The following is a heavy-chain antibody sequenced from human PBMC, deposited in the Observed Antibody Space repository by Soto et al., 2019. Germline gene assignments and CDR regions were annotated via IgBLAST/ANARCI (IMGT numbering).Heavy chain of an antibody. CDR2: INAGNGNT. Sequence: GASVKVSFKASGYTFTSYAMHWVRQAPGQRLEWMGWINAGNGNTKYSQKFQGRATITRDTSASTAYMELSSLRSEDTAVYYCAMGCSGGSCYSSYYYGMDVWGQGTTVTVSS. J-gene: IGHJ6*02. V-gene: IGHV1-3*01. CDR1: GYTFTSYA. D-gene: IGHD2-15*01. CDR3: AMGCSGGSCYSSYYYGMDV.